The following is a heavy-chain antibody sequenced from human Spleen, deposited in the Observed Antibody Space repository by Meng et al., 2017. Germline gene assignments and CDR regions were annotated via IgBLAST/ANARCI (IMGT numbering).Heavy chain of an antibody. CDR1: GGSVSWGSDC. V-gene: IGHV4-61*01. D-gene: IGHD7-27*01. J-gene: IGHJ4*02. Sequence: QGRLRAWVRRRAKPSETLSLTCPVSGGSVSWGSDCWSASRQPPWKGLEWIGYSEASGSAHYNPSLKSRVTISVDTSKNQFSLKLNAVTASDTAVYYCATVGMGLDSGGQGILVTVSS. CDR2: SEASGSA. CDR3: ATVGMGLDS.